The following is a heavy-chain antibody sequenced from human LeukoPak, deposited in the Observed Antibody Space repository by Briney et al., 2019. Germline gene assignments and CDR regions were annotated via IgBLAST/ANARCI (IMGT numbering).Heavy chain of an antibody. CDR3: TGSAEYCSGGSRYLYYYYGMDV. CDR1: GFTFGDYA. V-gene: IGHV3-49*04. CDR2: IRSKAYGGTT. J-gene: IGHJ6*02. D-gene: IGHD2-15*01. Sequence: GGSLRLSCTASGFTFGDYAMSWVRQAPGKGLEWVGFIRSKAYGGTTEYAASVKGRFTISRDDSKSIAYLQMNSLKTEDTAVYYCTGSAEYCSGGSRYLYYYYGMDVWGQGTTVTVSS.